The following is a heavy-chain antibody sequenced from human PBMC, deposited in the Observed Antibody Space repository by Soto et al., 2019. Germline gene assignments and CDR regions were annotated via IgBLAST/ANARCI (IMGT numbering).Heavy chain of an antibody. V-gene: IGHV1-69*06. CDR3: ARGGSSGYLEYFQH. CDR2: IIPIFGTA. CDR1: GGTFSSYA. Sequence: SVKVSCKASGGTFSSYAISWVRRAPGQGLEWMGGIIPIFGTANYAQKFQGRVTITADKSTSTAYMELSSLRSEDTAVYYCARGGSSGYLEYFQHWGQGTLVTVSS. J-gene: IGHJ1*01. D-gene: IGHD3-22*01.